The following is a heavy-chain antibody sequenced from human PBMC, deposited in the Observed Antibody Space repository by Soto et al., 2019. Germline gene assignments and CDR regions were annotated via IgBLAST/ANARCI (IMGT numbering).Heavy chain of an antibody. CDR3: ARMASFGSLNWFDP. V-gene: IGHV1-8*01. CDR2: STSNSGNS. J-gene: IGHJ5*02. Sequence: ASEKVSCKASGYTFTSYNINWVRQAPGQGLEWVAGSTSNSGNSDYAQKFQGRLTVTRDTSISTAYMELSSLRSEDTAIYYCARMASFGSLNWFDPWGQGTLVTVSS. CDR1: GYTFTSYN. D-gene: IGHD5-18*01.